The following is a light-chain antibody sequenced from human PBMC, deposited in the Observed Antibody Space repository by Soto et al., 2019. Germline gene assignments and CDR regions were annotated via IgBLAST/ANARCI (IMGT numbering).Light chain of an antibody. CDR3: AVWDDSLNGWV. J-gene: IGLJ3*02. CDR1: SSNIGNNA. V-gene: IGLV1-36*01. CDR2: YDD. Sequence: QSVLTQPPSVSEAPWQRVTISCSGSSSNIGNNAVNWYQQLPGKAPKLIIYYDDLLPSGVSDRFSGSKSDTSASLAISGLQSEDEADYYGAVWDDSLNGWVFGGGTKLTVL.